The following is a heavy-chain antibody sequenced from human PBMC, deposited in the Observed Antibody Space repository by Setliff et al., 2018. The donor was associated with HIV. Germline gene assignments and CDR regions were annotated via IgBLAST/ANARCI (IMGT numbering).Heavy chain of an antibody. J-gene: IGHJ4*02. CDR1: GGSIINYY. V-gene: IGHV4-59*01. CDR3: ARIPPYASGRGGFDS. CDR2: VYHNGYT. Sequence: PSETLSLTCTVSGGSIINYYWSWIRQPPGKGLEWIAYVYHNGYTSYNPSLKSRVTLSVDTSKNQFSLNLRSATAADTAVYYCARIPPYASGRGGFDSWGQGTQVTVSS. D-gene: IGHD2-2*01.